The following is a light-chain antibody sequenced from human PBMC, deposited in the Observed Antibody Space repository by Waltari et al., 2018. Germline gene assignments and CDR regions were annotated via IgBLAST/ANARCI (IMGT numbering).Light chain of an antibody. CDR3: QQSYSTPPEPT. CDR2: AAS. J-gene: IGKJ2*01. V-gene: IGKV1-39*01. CDR1: QSISSY. Sequence: DTQMTQSPSSLSASVGDRVTITCRASQSISSYLNWYQQKPGKAPKLLIYAASSLQSGVPSRFSGSGSGTDFTLTISSLQPEDFATYYCQQSYSTPPEPTFGQGTKLEIK.